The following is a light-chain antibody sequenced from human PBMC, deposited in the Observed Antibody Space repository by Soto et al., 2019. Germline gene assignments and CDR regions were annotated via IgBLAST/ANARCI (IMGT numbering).Light chain of an antibody. CDR1: QSVGTK. J-gene: IGKJ1*01. Sequence: IVMTQSPATLSVSPGERANLSCRASQSVGTKLAWYQQTPGQAPRLLIYGASNRATGVPARISGSVSGTEFPLTFASLQSEDFAVYYCQQYSSWLWTFGQGTKVEIK. CDR3: QQYSSWLWT. CDR2: GAS. V-gene: IGKV3-15*01.